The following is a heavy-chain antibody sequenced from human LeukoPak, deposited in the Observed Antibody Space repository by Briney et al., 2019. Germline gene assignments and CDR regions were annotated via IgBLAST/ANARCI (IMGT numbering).Heavy chain of an antibody. J-gene: IGHJ4*02. CDR2: IYYSGST. CDR1: GGSINSGDYY. V-gene: IGHV4-30-4*01. CDR3: ARGLYYFDY. Sequence: PSETLSLTCTVSGGSINSGDYYWSWIRKPPGKGLEWIGYIYYSGSTYCNPSLKSRVIISVDTSKNQFSLKLSSVTAADTAVYYCARGLYYFDYWGQGTLVTVSS.